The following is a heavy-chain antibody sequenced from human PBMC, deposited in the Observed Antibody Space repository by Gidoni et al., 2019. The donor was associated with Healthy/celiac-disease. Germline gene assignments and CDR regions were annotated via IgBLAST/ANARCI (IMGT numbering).Heavy chain of an antibody. J-gene: IGHJ6*02. Sequence: QLQLQESCPGRVKPSETLSLACTVSGCSISSSRYYWCWIRQPPWKGLEWIGSIYYRGSTSYNPSLKSRVTISVDTSKNPFSLKLSSVTAADTAVYSCASTPCIMITFGGRSPPDVWGQGTTVTVSS. CDR1: GCSISSSRYY. CDR2: IYYRGST. CDR3: ASTPCIMITFGGRSPPDV. D-gene: IGHD3-16*01. V-gene: IGHV4-39*01.